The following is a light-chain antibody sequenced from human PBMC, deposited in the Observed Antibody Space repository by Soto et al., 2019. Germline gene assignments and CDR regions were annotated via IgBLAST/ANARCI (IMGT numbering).Light chain of an antibody. J-gene: IGKJ4*01. CDR3: QQRSIWPLT. CDR2: DAS. Sequence: EVLLTQSPATLSVSPGESVTLSCRASQSIKTFLAWYQQKPGQAPRLLIYDASSRPDGVPARFSGRGSGTDFTLSISSLEPEDFDDYHCQQRSIWPLTFGGGNRVE. V-gene: IGKV3-11*01. CDR1: QSIKTF.